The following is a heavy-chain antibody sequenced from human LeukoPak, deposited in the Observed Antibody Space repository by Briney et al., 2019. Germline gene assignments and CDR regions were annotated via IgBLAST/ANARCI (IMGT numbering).Heavy chain of an antibody. CDR2: ISGSGGST. V-gene: IGHV3-23*01. J-gene: IGHJ4*02. CDR3: AKDEQWLVLGYFDY. CDR1: GFTFSSYA. Sequence: GSLRLSCAASGFTFSSYALSGVRQAPGKGLEWVSAISGSGGSTYYADSMKGRFTISRDNSKNTLYLQMNSLRAEDTAVYYCAKDEQWLVLGYFDYWGQGTLVTVSS. D-gene: IGHD6-19*01.